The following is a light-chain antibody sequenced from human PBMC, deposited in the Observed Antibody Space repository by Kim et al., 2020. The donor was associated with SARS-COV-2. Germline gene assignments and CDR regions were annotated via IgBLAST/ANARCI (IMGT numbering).Light chain of an antibody. CDR1: QSVGTTY. CDR2: GVS. J-gene: IGKJ1*01. Sequence: PGERATPSCRASQSVGTTYLAGYQQKPGQSPRLLIHGVSSRATGIPDMFRGSGSGTDFTLTISRLEPEDFAVYYCQQYHSPPWTFGQGTKVDIK. V-gene: IGKV3-20*01. CDR3: QQYHSPPWT.